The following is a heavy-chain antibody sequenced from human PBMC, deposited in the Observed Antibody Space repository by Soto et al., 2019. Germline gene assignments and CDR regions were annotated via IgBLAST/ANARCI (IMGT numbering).Heavy chain of an antibody. CDR3: ARLGSNNWFDP. J-gene: IGHJ5*02. CDR2: ISSSSSYI. V-gene: IGHV3-21*01. Sequence: GGSLRLSWAASGFTFSSYSMNWVRQAPGKGLEWVSSISSSSSYIYYADSVKGRFTISRDNAKNSLYLQMNSLRAEDTAVYYCARLGSNNWFDPWGQGTLVTVSS. CDR1: GFTFSSYS. D-gene: IGHD1-26*01.